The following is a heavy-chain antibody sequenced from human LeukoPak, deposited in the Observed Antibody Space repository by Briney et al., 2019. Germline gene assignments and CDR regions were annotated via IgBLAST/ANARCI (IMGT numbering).Heavy chain of an antibody. CDR1: GFPFSDFS. CDR3: AKQSYARSLGE. D-gene: IGHD2-8*01. CDR2: INSGGSST. J-gene: IGHJ4*02. Sequence: GGSLRLSCAMSGFPFSDFSMSWVRQAPGKGLEWISTINSGGSSTYYAESVKGRFTISRDNSKNTLYLQMSSLRVEDTAVYYCAKQSYARSLGEGGPGTLVSVSS. V-gene: IGHV3-23*01.